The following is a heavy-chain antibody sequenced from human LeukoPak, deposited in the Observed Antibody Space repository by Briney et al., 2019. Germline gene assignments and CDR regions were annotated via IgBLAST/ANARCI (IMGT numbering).Heavy chain of an antibody. CDR2: INPSSGRT. CDR3: ARRWLPARSWFDP. V-gene: IGHV1-46*01. J-gene: IGHJ5*02. CDR1: GYTITSYY. Sequence: ASVKVSCKASGYTITSYYMNWVRQAPGQGLEWMGIINPSSGRTTYAQKFQGRVTMTRDTSTSTVYMELTSLRSEDTAVFYCARRWLPARSWFDPWGQGTLVTVSS. D-gene: IGHD5-24*01.